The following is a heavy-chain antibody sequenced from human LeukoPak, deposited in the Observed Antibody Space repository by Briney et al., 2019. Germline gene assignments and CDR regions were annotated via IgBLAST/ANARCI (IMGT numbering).Heavy chain of an antibody. V-gene: IGHV1-8*01. J-gene: IGHJ6*03. CDR1: GYTFTSYD. D-gene: IGHD6-13*01. CDR3: ARGLYSSSWYHLGYYYYYMDV. CDR2: MNPNSGNT. Sequence: ASVNVSCKASGYTFTSYDINWVRQATGQGLEWMGWMNPNSGNTGYAQKFQGRVTMTRNTSISTAHMELSSLRSEDTAVYYCARGLYSSSWYHLGYYYYYMDVWGKGTTVTVSS.